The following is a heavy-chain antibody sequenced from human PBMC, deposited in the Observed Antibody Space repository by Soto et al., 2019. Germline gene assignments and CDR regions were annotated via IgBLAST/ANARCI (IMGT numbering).Heavy chain of an antibody. Sequence: ASETLSLTCSVSGDSVSSDGYYWSWIRQPPGKGLEWIGYIYYSGSTNYNPFLKTRVTISLDTSQSQFSLKLSSVTTADTAVYYCARVNYCSSSSCYWLDYWGQGTLVTVSS. CDR3: ARVNYCSSSSCYWLDY. D-gene: IGHD2-2*01. CDR1: GDSVSSDGYY. CDR2: IYYSGST. V-gene: IGHV4-61*08. J-gene: IGHJ4*02.